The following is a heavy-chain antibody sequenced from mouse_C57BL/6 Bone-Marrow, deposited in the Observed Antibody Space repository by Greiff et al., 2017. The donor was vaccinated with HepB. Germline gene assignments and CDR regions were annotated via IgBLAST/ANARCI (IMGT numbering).Heavy chain of an antibody. CDR2: IYPGSGST. D-gene: IGHD2-5*01. CDR3: ARRGAYSNYLAWFAD. Sequence: VQLQQPGAELVKPGASVKMSCKASGYTFTSYWITWVKQRPGQGLEWIGDIYPGSGSTNYNEKFKSKATLTVDTSSSTAYMQLSSLTSEDSAVYYGARRGAYSNYLAWFADWGQGTLVTVSA. J-gene: IGHJ3*01. V-gene: IGHV1-55*01. CDR1: GYTFTSYW.